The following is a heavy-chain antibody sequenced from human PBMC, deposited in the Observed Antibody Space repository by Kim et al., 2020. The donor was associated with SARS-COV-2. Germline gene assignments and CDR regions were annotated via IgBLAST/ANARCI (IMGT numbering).Heavy chain of an antibody. J-gene: IGHJ4*02. D-gene: IGHD3-22*01. Sequence: YADSVKGRFTISRDNAKNSLYLQMNSLRAEDTSVYYCVRTFYDSSGYLDYWGQGTLVTVSS. CDR3: VRTFYDSSGYLDY. V-gene: IGHV3-21*01.